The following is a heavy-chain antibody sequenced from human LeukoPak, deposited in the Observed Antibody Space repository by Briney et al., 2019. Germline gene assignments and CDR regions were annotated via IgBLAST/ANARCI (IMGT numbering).Heavy chain of an antibody. CDR3: ARALGRYLPAANRPLNRYFDP. CDR2: MNPNSGNT. V-gene: IGHV1-8*01. D-gene: IGHD2-2*01. CDR1: GYTFTTYD. Sequence: ASVKVSCKASGYTFTTYDINWVRQAPGQGLEWMGYMNPNSGNTGSSQRFHGRLTMARSTSINTAYMELSSLRSEDTAVYYCARALGRYLPAANRPLNRYFDPWGQGTLVTVSS. J-gene: IGHJ5*02.